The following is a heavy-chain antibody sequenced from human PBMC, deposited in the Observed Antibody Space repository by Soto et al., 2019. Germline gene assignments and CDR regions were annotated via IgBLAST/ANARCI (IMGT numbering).Heavy chain of an antibody. V-gene: IGHV1-69*13. CDR1: GGTFSSYA. D-gene: IGHD2-2*01. CDR2: IIPIFGTA. J-gene: IGHJ6*02. CDR3: ARGYCISTSCRHYYYYGMDV. Sequence: SVKVSCKASGGTFSSYAISWVRQAPGQGLEWMGGIIPIFGTANYAQKFQGRVTITADESTSTAYMELSSLRSEDTAVYYCARGYCISTSCRHYYYYGMDVWGQGTTVTVSS.